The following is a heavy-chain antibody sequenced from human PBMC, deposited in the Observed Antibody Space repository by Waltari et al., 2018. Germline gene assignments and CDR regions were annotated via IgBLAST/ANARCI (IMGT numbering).Heavy chain of an antibody. CDR2: ISSSGTTM. D-gene: IGHD3-10*01. J-gene: IGHJ4*02. V-gene: IGHV3-48*04. Sequence: EVQLVESGGGLVQPGGSLSLSCAVSGFTFSSFSMKWVRQAPGKGLEWVSFISSSGTTMYYADSVKGRFTVSRDNAKNSLYLQMNSLRAEDTAVYYCARERGRALDYWGQGTLVTVSS. CDR1: GFTFSSFS. CDR3: ARERGRALDY.